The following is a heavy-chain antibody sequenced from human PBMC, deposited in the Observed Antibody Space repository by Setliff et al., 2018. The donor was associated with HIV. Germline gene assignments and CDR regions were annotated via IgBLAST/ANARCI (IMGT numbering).Heavy chain of an antibody. J-gene: IGHJ5*02. D-gene: IGHD2-15*01. CDR2: INPSGEST. Sequence: SVKVSCKASGYTLSNYYMHWVRQAPGQGLEWMGIINPSGESTTYAQRFQGRVTMTTDTSTSTAYMELRSLTSDDTAVYYCARGYCGGGICYSPNWLDPWGQGTLVTVSS. CDR1: GYTLSNYY. V-gene: IGHV1-46*01. CDR3: ARGYCGGGICYSPNWLDP.